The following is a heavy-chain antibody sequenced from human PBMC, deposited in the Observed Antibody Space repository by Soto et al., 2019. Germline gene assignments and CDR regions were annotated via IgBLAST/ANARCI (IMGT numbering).Heavy chain of an antibody. Sequence: QVQLQESGPGLVKPSQTLSLTCTVSGASISSGGYYWSWIRQRPGKGLEWIGYIYYSGSTYYNPSLKSRVTISVDTSKNQFSLKRSSVTAADTAVYYCAREGRIVGATAADYWGQGTLVTVSS. D-gene: IGHD1-26*01. J-gene: IGHJ4*02. V-gene: IGHV4-31*03. CDR2: IYYSGST. CDR3: AREGRIVGATAADY. CDR1: GASISSGGYY.